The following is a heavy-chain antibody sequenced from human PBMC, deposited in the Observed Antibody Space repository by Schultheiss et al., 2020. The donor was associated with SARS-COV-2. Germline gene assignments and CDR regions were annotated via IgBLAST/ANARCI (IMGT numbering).Heavy chain of an antibody. D-gene: IGHD6-13*01. Sequence: GGSLRLSCAASGFTFSSYAMHWVRQAPGKGLEWVAVISYDGSNKYYADSVKGRFTISRDNAKNSLYLQMNSLRAEDTAVYYCARDLPRIAAAGTERLDYWGQGTLVTVSS. CDR3: ARDLPRIAAAGTERLDY. V-gene: IGHV3-30*04. J-gene: IGHJ4*02. CDR2: ISYDGSNK. CDR1: GFTFSSYA.